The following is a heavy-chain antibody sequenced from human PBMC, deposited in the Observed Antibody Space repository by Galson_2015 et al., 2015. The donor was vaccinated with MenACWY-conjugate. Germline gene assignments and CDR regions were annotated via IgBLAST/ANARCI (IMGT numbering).Heavy chain of an antibody. J-gene: IGHJ3*02. CDR2: INGGNGNT. V-gene: IGHV1-3*01. CDR3: ARWQYYHDSSVYLHSFDI. CDR1: GYTFTSYS. Sequence: SVKVSCKASGYTFTSYSMHWVRQAPGQRLEWMGWINGGNGNTKYSQKFQGRLTITRDTSASTAYMELSSLRSEDTAVYYCARWQYYHDSSVYLHSFDISGQGTMVTVSS. D-gene: IGHD3-22*01.